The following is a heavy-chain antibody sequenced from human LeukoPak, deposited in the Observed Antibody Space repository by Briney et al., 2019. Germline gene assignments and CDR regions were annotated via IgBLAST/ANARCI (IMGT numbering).Heavy chain of an antibody. D-gene: IGHD2-2*02. V-gene: IGHV1-2*02. CDR3: ARDWGGCSSTSCYTDY. CDR2: NSGGT. J-gene: IGHJ4*02. Sequence: NSGGTNYAQKFQGRVTMTRDTSISTAYMELSRLRSDDTAVYYCARDWGGCSSTSCYTDYWGQGTLVTVSS.